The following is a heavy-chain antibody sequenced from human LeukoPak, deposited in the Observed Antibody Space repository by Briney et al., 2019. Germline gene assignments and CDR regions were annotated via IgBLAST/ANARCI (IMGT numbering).Heavy chain of an antibody. Sequence: RGSLRLSCAASEFTINDAWMSWVRQAPGKGLEWVGRIKSKTDGGTTEYAAPVKGRFTISRDDSKNTLYLQMNSLKTEDTAMYYCSSWGSTPGVSSDDYWGQGTLVTVSS. D-gene: IGHD6-6*01. J-gene: IGHJ4*02. CDR1: EFTINDAW. V-gene: IGHV3-15*01. CDR3: SSWGSTPGVSSDDY. CDR2: IKSKTDGGTT.